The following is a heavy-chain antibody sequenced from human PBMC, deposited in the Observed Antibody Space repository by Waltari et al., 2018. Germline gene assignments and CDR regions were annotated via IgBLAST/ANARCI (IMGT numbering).Heavy chain of an antibody. D-gene: IGHD2-2*01. V-gene: IGHV3-7*01. Sequence: EVQLVESGGDLVQPGGSLRLSCAASGFTFSRYWMSWVRQTPGKGLELVANINYDGSQKYYADSVKGRFTTSRDNAKNSVYLQMHSLRVEDTAMYYCAKSRGFEYWGQGALVTVSS. J-gene: IGHJ4*02. CDR3: AKSRGFEY. CDR1: GFTFSRYW. CDR2: INYDGSQK.